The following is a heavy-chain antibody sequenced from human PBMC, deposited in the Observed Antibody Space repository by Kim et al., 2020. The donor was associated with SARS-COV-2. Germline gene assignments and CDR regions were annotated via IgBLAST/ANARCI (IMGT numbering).Heavy chain of an antibody. D-gene: IGHD3-10*01. V-gene: IGHV1-3*01. Sequence: ASVKVSCKASGYTFTSYAMHWVRQAPGQRLEWMGWINAGNGNTKYSQKFQGRVTITRDTSASTAYMELSSLRSEDTAVYYCAREPWLIWFGEKQAFDIWGQGTMVTVSS. CDR1: GYTFTSYA. J-gene: IGHJ3*02. CDR2: INAGNGNT. CDR3: AREPWLIWFGEKQAFDI.